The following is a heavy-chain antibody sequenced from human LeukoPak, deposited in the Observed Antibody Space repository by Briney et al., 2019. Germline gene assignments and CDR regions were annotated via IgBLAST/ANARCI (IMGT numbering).Heavy chain of an antibody. CDR2: ISYDGSNK. Sequence: GGSLRLSCAAAAFTFSSYAMRWVRQDPGKGLEWVAVISYDGSNKYYADSMKGRFTTARANSKNTLYLQINSLRAEDTAVYYRARYYYDSSGYSAPGDYWGQGTLVTVSS. CDR1: AFTFSSYA. CDR3: ARYYYDSSGYSAPGDY. V-gene: IGHV3-30*04. J-gene: IGHJ4*02. D-gene: IGHD3-22*01.